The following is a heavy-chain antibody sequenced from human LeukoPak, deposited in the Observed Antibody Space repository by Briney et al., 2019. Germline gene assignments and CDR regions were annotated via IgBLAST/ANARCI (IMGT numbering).Heavy chain of an antibody. CDR2: INHSGST. CDR3: ARDIGTGWFASQGHNWFDP. D-gene: IGHD6-19*01. Sequence: SETLSLTCAVYGGSFSGYYWSWIRQPPGKGLEWIGEINHSGSTNYNPSLKSRVTISVDTSKNQFSLKLSSVTAADTAVYYCARDIGTGWFASQGHNWFDPWGQGTLVTVSS. CDR1: GGSFSGYY. J-gene: IGHJ5*02. V-gene: IGHV4-34*01.